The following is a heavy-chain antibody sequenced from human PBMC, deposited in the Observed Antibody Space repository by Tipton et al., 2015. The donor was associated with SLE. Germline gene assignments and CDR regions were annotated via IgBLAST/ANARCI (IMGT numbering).Heavy chain of an antibody. D-gene: IGHD3-22*01. Sequence: SLRLSCAASGFTFSSYAMSWVRQAPGKGLEWVSGISGSGSSTYYADSLKGRFTISRDNPKNTLYLQMNSLRAEDTAVYYCAHRGTSSGYYYYFDYWGQGTLVTVSS. J-gene: IGHJ4*02. V-gene: IGHV3-23*01. CDR3: AHRGTSSGYYYYFDY. CDR2: ISGSGSST. CDR1: GFTFSSYA.